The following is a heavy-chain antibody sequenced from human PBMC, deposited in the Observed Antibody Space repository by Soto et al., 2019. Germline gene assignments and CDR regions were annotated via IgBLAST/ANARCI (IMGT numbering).Heavy chain of an antibody. CDR1: GYSFSSYG. J-gene: IGHJ5*02. D-gene: IGHD3-3*01. Sequence: ASVKVSCKASGYSFSSYGISWVRQAPGQGLDWMGWISVNNGNTDYAPKFQGRVTMTTDTSTSTAYMELRSLRSDDTAVYYCATSYDSGFDPWGQGALVTVSS. CDR2: ISVNNGNT. V-gene: IGHV1-18*04. CDR3: ATSYDSGFDP.